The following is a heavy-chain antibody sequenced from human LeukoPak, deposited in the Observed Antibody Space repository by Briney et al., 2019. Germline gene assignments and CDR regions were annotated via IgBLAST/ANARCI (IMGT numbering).Heavy chain of an antibody. CDR3: AKDYLMSPAGSDSAYYYYGMDV. D-gene: IGHD2-21*02. CDR1: GFTFSRYA. V-gene: IGHV3-23*01. Sequence: GGSLRLSCAASGFTFSRYAMSWVRQAPGRGLEWVSGISSGGDTTCYADSVKGRFTISRDNSKNTLYLQTNSLRAEDTAIYYCAKDYLMSPAGSDSAYYYYGMDVWGQGTTVTVSS. CDR2: ISSGGDTT. J-gene: IGHJ6*02.